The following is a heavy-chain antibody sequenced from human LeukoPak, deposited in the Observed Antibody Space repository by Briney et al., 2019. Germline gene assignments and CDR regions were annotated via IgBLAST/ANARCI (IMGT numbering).Heavy chain of an antibody. CDR2: INHSGST. Sequence: PSETLSLTCAVYGGSFSGYYWSWIRQPPGKGLEWIGEINHSGSTNYNPSLKSRVTISVDTSKNQLSLKLRSVTAADTAVYYCARGRITIFGVVIHNDAFDIWGQGTMVTVSS. CDR3: ARGRITIFGVVIHNDAFDI. CDR1: GGSFSGYY. D-gene: IGHD3-3*01. J-gene: IGHJ3*02. V-gene: IGHV4-34*01.